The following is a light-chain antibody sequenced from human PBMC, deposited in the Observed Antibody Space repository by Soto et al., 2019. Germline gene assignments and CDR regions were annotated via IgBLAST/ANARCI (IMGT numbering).Light chain of an antibody. CDR1: SSNIGRNY. J-gene: IGLJ3*02. Sequence: QAVVSQPPSASGTPGQRVTISCSGSSSNIGRNYVYWYQQFPGTAPKLLTFKNDQRPSGVPDRFSGSKSGTSASLAISGLRSEDEADYYCATWDASLSGLVFGGGTKVTVL. CDR3: ATWDASLSGLV. V-gene: IGLV1-47*01. CDR2: KND.